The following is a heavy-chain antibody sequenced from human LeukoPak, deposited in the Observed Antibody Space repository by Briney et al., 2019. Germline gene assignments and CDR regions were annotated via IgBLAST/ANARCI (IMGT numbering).Heavy chain of an antibody. D-gene: IGHD3-22*01. CDR3: ARFVGSSGYYAY. V-gene: IGHV4-59*01. Sequence: SETLSLTCTVSGGSISGYYWSWVWQPPGKGLEWIGYIYDSGTTNYNPSLKSRVTISEDTSKNQFSLKLTSVTAADTAVYYCARFVGSSGYYAYWGHGTLVTVPS. J-gene: IGHJ4*01. CDR2: IYDSGTT. CDR1: GGSISGYY.